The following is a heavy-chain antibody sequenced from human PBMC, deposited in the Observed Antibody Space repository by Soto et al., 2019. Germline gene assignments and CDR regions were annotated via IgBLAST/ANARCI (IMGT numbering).Heavy chain of an antibody. CDR1: GGSISNYY. J-gene: IGHJ4*02. V-gene: IGHV4-59*01. D-gene: IGHD4-17*01. CDR2: VFYSGAT. Sequence: QVQLQESGPGLVKPSETLSLTCAVSGGSISNYYWSWLRQPPGKELEWIGYVFYSGATNYNPSLKSRVTISIDPSKNQFSLKLSSVTAADTAVYYCAREMTTLGPFDYWGQGTLVTVSS. CDR3: AREMTTLGPFDY.